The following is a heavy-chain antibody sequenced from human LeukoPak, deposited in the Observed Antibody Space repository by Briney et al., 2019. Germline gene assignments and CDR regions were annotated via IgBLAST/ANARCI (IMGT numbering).Heavy chain of an antibody. D-gene: IGHD6-13*01. V-gene: IGHV1-2*02. CDR1: GYIFTGYY. Sequence: ASVKVSCKASGYIFTGYYMHWVRQAPGQGLEWMAWINPDSGDTKYAQNFEGRVAVTTDTSLSTAYMELSRLRSDDTAVYYCVKVAAGLLGTWGQGTLVTVSS. CDR2: INPDSGDT. CDR3: VKVAAGLLGT. J-gene: IGHJ4*02.